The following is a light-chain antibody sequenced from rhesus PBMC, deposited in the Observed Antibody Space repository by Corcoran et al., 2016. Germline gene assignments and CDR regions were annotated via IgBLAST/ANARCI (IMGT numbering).Light chain of an antibody. V-gene: IGKV1-74*01. J-gene: IGKJ1*01. CDR3: QHGYGTPWT. Sequence: DIQMTQSPSSLSASVGDRVTITCRASENVTNYLNWYQQKTGKAPKLLVYKASNLQSGVPSRFSGSGVGTEYTFTISSLQPEEVATYYCQHGYGTPWTFGQGTKVEIK. CDR1: ENVTNY. CDR2: KAS.